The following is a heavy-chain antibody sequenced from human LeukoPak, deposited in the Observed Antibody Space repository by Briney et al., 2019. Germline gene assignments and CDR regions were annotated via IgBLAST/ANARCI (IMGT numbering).Heavy chain of an antibody. CDR2: ISAYNGNT. J-gene: IGHJ3*02. D-gene: IGHD2-15*01. CDR3: AKDASPLPNVFDI. CDR1: GYSFTSYG. Sequence: ASVTVSCKACGYSFTSYGISWGRQARGQGREWRGWISAYNGNTNYAQKLQVRVTMTTDTSTSTAYMELRSLRSDDTAVYYCAKDASPLPNVFDIWGQGTKVIVSS. V-gene: IGHV1-18*01.